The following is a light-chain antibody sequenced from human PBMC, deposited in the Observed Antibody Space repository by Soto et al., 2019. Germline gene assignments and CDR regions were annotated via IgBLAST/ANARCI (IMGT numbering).Light chain of an antibody. J-gene: IGKJ4*01. CDR3: QQYDSYLLT. CDR1: QSISSW. Sequence: DIQMTQSPSTLSASVGDRVTITCRASQSISSWLAWYQQKPGKAPKLLIYKASNLESGVPSRFSGSGSGTEFTLTISSLQPDDFTTYYCQQYDSYLLTFGGGTKVEIK. V-gene: IGKV1-5*03. CDR2: KAS.